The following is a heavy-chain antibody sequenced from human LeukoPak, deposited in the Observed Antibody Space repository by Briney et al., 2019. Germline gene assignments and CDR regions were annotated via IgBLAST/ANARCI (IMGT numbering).Heavy chain of an antibody. D-gene: IGHD1-26*01. Sequence: GGSLRLSCGASGFTFSNYWMSWVRQAPGKGLEWVINISQDGSGKNYADSVRGRFTISRDNAKNTLLLQMNSLRAEDTAVYYCVRDGVGAPPFDYWGQGVLVTVSS. CDR1: GFTFSNYW. J-gene: IGHJ4*02. V-gene: IGHV3-7*01. CDR2: ISQDGSGK. CDR3: VRDGVGAPPFDY.